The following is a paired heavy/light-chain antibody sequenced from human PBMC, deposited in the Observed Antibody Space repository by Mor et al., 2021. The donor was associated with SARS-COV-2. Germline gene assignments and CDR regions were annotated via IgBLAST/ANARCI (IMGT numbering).Light chain of an antibody. Sequence: DIQMTQSPSSLSASVGDRVTVTCRASQSITDYVNWFQQIPGKPPRLLIYAAAGLHSGVPPRFSGGGFGTQFTLTINNVQPEDFATYFCQQSHSAPFTFGGGTKVEL. CDR1: QSITDY. CDR2: AAA. V-gene: IGKV1-39*01. CDR3: QQSHSAPFT. J-gene: IGKJ4*01.
Heavy chain of an antibody. D-gene: IGHD5-12*01. Sequence: QVQLVESGGGVVQPGGSLRLSCVASGFTFNKFNFYWVRQAPGKGPEWVASISFDGSNEKYADSVRGRLTISRDNSRNTLFLELDSLRPDDAAVYYCAREGHGGYRPIDYWGQGTLVTVSP. CDR2: ISFDGSNE. CDR1: GFTFNKFN. V-gene: IGHV3-30*01. CDR3: AREGHGGYRPIDY. J-gene: IGHJ4*02.